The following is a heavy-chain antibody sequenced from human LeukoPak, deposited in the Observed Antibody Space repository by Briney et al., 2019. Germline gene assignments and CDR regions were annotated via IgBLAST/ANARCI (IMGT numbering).Heavy chain of an antibody. V-gene: IGHV3-13*01. Sequence: GGSLRLSCAASGFTFSSYDMHWVRHATGKGLEWDSAIGTAGDTYYPGSVKGRFTISRENAKNSLYLQMNSLRAGDTAVYYCARDWADGEDGMDVWGQGTTVTVSS. CDR1: GFTFSSYD. CDR2: IGTAGDT. CDR3: ARDWADGEDGMDV. D-gene: IGHD3-10*01. J-gene: IGHJ6*02.